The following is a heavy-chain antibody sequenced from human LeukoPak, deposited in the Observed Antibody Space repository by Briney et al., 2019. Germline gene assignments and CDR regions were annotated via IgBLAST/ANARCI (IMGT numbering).Heavy chain of an antibody. Sequence: GGSLRLSCAASGFTFSSYGMTWVRQAPGKGLEWVSGISGSGGSTKHADSVKGRFTISRDNSKNTLYLQMNSLRAEDTAVYYCAKDYRIAAAGTWSYWGQGTLVTVSS. CDR2: ISGSGGST. D-gene: IGHD6-13*01. CDR1: GFTFSSYG. J-gene: IGHJ4*02. CDR3: AKDYRIAAAGTWSY. V-gene: IGHV3-23*01.